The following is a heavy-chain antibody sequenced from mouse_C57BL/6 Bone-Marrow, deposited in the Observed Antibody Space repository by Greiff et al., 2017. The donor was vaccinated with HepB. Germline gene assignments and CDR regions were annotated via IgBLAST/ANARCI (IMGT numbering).Heavy chain of an antibody. CDR2: IHPNSGST. Sequence: QVQLQQPGAELVKPGASVKLSCKASGYTFTSYWMHWVKQRPGQGLEWIGMIHPNSGSTNYNEKFKSKATLTVDKSSSTAYMQLSSLTSEDSAVYYCARWGGYHWYFDVWGTGTTVTVSS. J-gene: IGHJ1*03. CDR3: ARWGGYHWYFDV. CDR1: GYTFTSYW. V-gene: IGHV1-64*01. D-gene: IGHD2-2*01.